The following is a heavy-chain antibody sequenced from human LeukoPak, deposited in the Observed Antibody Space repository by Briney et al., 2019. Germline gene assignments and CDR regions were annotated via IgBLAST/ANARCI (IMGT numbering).Heavy chain of an antibody. J-gene: IGHJ3*02. V-gene: IGHV3-7*03. Sequence: GGSLRLSCAASGFTLRSYWMSWVRQAPGKGLEWVANIKEDGSEKYYVDSVKGRFTISRDNAKNSLYLHMNSLTAEDTAMYYCARDWVAGVPFDAFDIWGQGTMVSVSS. CDR1: GFTLRSYW. D-gene: IGHD3-10*01. CDR2: IKEDGSEK. CDR3: ARDWVAGVPFDAFDI.